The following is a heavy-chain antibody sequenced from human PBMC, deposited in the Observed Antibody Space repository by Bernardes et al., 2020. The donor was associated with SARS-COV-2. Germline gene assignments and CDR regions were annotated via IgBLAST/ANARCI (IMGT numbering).Heavy chain of an antibody. CDR3: ARDLTDIVVVPAAISRYYYYGMDV. J-gene: IGHJ6*02. Sequence: GGSLRLSCAASGFTFSSYWMSWVRQAPGKGLEWVTNIKQDGSEKYYVDSVKGRFTISRDNAKNSLYLQMNSLRAEDTAVYYCARDLTDIVVVPAAISRYYYYGMDVWGQGTTFTVSS. CDR2: IKQDGSEK. CDR1: GFTFSSYW. V-gene: IGHV3-7*04. D-gene: IGHD2-2*01.